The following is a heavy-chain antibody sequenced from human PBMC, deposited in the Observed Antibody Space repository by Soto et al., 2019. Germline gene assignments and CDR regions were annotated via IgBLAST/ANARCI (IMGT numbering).Heavy chain of an antibody. D-gene: IGHD5-18*01. CDR1: GGTFRSYA. V-gene: IGHV1-69*01. J-gene: IGHJ4*02. CDR2: IIPIFGTA. Sequence: QVQLVQSGAEVKKPGSSVKVSCKASGGTFRSYAISWVRQAPGQGLEWMGGIIPIFGTANYAQKFQGRVTITADESTSTAYMELSSLRSEDRAVYYCARQEEGVEDTAMVDYWGQGTLVTVSS. CDR3: ARQEEGVEDTAMVDY.